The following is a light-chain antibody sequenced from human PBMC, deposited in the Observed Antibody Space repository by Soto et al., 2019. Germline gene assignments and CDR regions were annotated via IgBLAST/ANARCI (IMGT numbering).Light chain of an antibody. CDR2: DVN. CDR1: SSDVGAYNY. Sequence: QSALTQPASVSGSPGQSITISCTGTSSDVGAYNYVSWCQQHPGQAPKLIIYDVNNRPSGVSNRFSGSKSGNTASLTISGLQADDEAYYYCTSYITSGTGVFGGGTKLTVL. J-gene: IGLJ3*02. V-gene: IGLV2-14*03. CDR3: TSYITSGTGV.